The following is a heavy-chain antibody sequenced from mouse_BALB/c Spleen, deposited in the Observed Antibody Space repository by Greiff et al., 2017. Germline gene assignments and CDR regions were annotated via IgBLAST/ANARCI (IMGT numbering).Heavy chain of an antibody. V-gene: IGHV2-9*02. J-gene: IGHJ4*01. CDR2: IWAGGST. CDR3: ARDEGYYRYDCAMDY. D-gene: IGHD2-14*01. CDR1: GFSLTSYG. Sequence: ESGPGLVAPSQSLSITCTVSGFSLTSYGVHWVRQPPGKGLEWLGVIWAGGSTNYNSALMSRLSISKDNSKSQVFLKMNSLQTDDTAMYYCARDEGYYRYDCAMDYWGQGTSVTVSS.